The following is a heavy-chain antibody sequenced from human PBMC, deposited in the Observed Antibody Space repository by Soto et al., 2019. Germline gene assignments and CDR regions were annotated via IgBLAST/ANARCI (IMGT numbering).Heavy chain of an antibody. CDR1: GYTFTSYC. D-gene: IGHD2-2*01. V-gene: IGHV1-18*01. CDR2: ISAYNGNT. Sequence: ASVKVSCKASGYTFTSYCISWVRQAPGQGLEWMGWISAYNGNTNYAQKLQGRVTTTTDTSTSTAYMELRSLGSDDTAVYYCARESRTSGAFDIWGQGTIVTISS. J-gene: IGHJ3*02. CDR3: ARESRTSGAFDI.